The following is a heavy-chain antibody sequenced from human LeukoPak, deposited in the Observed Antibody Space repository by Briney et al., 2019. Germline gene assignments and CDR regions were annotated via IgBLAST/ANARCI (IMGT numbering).Heavy chain of an antibody. V-gene: IGHV4-39*07. Sequence: SETLSLTCTVSGGSISSSSYYWGWIRQPPGKGLEWIGSIYYSGSAYYNPSLTGRVTISIDTSKKQFSLNLSSVTAADTAVYYCARENYYNTSGVTDYWGQGTLVTVSS. CDR1: GGSISSSSYY. J-gene: IGHJ4*02. CDR2: IYYSGSA. CDR3: ARENYYNTSGVTDY. D-gene: IGHD3-22*01.